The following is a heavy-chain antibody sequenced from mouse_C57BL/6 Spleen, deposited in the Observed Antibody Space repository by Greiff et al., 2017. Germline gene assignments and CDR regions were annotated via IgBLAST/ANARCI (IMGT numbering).Heavy chain of an antibody. CDR2: IYPGDGDT. CDR3: AREIYYDYAWFAY. V-gene: IGHV1-82*01. CDR1: GYAFSSSW. D-gene: IGHD2-4*01. Sequence: QVQLKQSGPELVKPGASVKISCKASGYAFSSSWMNWVKQRPGKGLEWIGRIYPGDGDTNYNGKFKGKATLTADKSSSTAYMQLSSLTSEDSAVYFCAREIYYDYAWFAYWGQGTLVTVSA. J-gene: IGHJ3*01.